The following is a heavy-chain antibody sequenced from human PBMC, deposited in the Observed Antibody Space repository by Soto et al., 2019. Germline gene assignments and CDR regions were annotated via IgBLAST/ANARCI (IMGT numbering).Heavy chain of an antibody. Sequence: GGSLRLSCAASGFISGYSMIWVRQAPGKGLEWVSHISSSGIFTDYADSVQGRFTISRDNAKNSLYLQMNSLRAEDTAVYYCATNEHSVDYWGQGTLVTVHS. CDR3: ATNEHSVDY. D-gene: IGHD1-1*01. CDR1: GFISGYS. CDR2: ISSSGIFT. V-gene: IGHV3-21*04. J-gene: IGHJ4*02.